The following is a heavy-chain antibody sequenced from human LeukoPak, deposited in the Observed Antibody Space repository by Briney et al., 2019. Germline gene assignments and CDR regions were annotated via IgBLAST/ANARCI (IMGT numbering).Heavy chain of an antibody. D-gene: IGHD4-17*01. V-gene: IGHV3-23*01. CDR2: ISGSGGST. CDR3: ARGGGSFYGDYVYGMDV. CDR1: GFTFKSYA. Sequence: GGSLRLSCAASGFTFKSYAMTWVRQAPGKGLEWVSAISGSGGSTYYADSVKGRFTISRDNSQNMLYLQMNSLRAEDTAVYYCARGGGSFYGDYVYGMDVWGQGTTVTVSS. J-gene: IGHJ6*02.